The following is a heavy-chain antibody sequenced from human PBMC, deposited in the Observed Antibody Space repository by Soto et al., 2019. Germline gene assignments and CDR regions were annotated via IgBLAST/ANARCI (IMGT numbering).Heavy chain of an antibody. CDR3: ANHFLIAVAAHVDY. V-gene: IGHV3-23*01. CDR1: GFTFSSYA. D-gene: IGHD6-19*01. Sequence: PGGSLRLSCAASGFTFSSYAMSWVRQAPGKGLEWVSAISGSGGSTYYADSVKGRFTISRDNSKKTQYLQMNSLRAEDTAVYDCANHFLIAVAAHVDYCGQGTLVTVSS. J-gene: IGHJ4*02. CDR2: ISGSGGST.